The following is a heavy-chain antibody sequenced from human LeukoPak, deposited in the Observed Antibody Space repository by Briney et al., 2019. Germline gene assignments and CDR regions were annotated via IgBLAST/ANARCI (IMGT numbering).Heavy chain of an antibody. CDR2: IYYSGST. CDR1: GGSISSYY. D-gene: IGHD3-22*01. Sequence: SETLSLTCTVSGGSISSYYWSWIRQPPGKGLEWIGYIYYSGSTNYNPSLKSRVTISVDTSKNQFSLKLSSVTAADTAVYYGARGEEDYDSSGYYYDYWGQGTLVTVSS. V-gene: IGHV4-59*12. J-gene: IGHJ4*02. CDR3: ARGEEDYDSSGYYYDY.